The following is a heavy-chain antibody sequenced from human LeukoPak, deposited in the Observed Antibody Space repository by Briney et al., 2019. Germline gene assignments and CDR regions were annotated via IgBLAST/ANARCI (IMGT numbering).Heavy chain of an antibody. CDR2: INHSGST. J-gene: IGHJ6*02. Sequence: SETLSLTCTVFGASISKYYWSWIRQPPGKGLEWIGEINHSGSTNYNPSLKSRVTISVDTSKNQFSLKLSSVTAADTAVYYCARVTTYSSGWYGSLYYYYGMDVWGQGTTVTVSS. V-gene: IGHV4-34*01. CDR1: GASISKYY. D-gene: IGHD6-19*01. CDR3: ARVTTYSSGWYGSLYYYYGMDV.